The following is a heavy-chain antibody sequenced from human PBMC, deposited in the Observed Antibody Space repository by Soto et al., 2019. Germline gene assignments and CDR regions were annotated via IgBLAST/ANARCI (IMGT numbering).Heavy chain of an antibody. CDR1: GFTFDDYA. CDR2: ISWNSGSI. CDR3: AKDMFPGGLWFGETENYYYGMDV. J-gene: IGHJ6*02. D-gene: IGHD3-10*01. Sequence: GGSLRLSCAASGFTFDDYAMHWVRQAPGKGLEWVSGISWNSGSIGYADSVKGRFTISRDNAKNSLYLQMNSLRAEDTALYYCAKDMFPGGLWFGETENYYYGMDVWGQGTTVTVSS. V-gene: IGHV3-9*01.